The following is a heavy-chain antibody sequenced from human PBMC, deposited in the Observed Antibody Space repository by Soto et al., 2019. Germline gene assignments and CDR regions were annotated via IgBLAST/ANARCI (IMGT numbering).Heavy chain of an antibody. CDR3: ARDLALFIAAAGPQGDY. CDR2: ISAYNGNT. Sequence: QVQLVQSGAEVKKPGASVKVSCKASSYTFTSYGISWVRQAPGQGLEWMGWISAYNGNTNYAQKLQGRVTMTTDTSTSTAYMELRSLRSDDTAVYYCARDLALFIAAAGPQGDYWGQGTLVTVSS. V-gene: IGHV1-18*01. D-gene: IGHD6-13*01. J-gene: IGHJ4*02. CDR1: SYTFTSYG.